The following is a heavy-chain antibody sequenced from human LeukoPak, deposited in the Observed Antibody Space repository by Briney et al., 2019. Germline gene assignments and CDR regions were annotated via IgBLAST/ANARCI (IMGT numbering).Heavy chain of an antibody. D-gene: IGHD4-23*01. CDR2: INTCNADT. J-gene: IGHJ5*02. Sequence: ASVKVSCKASGYTFATFGISWVRQAPGQGLEWMGWINTCNADTVYAQNLQGRLNMTTDTSTTTAYMELRSLRSDDAAVYYCARDLNWGRSDCGVNSGGYNWLDLWGQGTLVTVSS. CDR3: ARDLNWGRSDCGVNSGGYNWLDL. CDR1: GYTFATFG. V-gene: IGHV1-18*01.